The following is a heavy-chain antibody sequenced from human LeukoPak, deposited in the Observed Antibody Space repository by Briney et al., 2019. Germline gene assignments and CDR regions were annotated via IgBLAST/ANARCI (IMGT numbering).Heavy chain of an antibody. CDR1: GGSFSGYY. CDR3: ARRGRYCSGGSCYFDY. J-gene: IGHJ4*02. CDR2: INHSGST. Sequence: SETLFLTCAVYGGSFSGYYWSWIRQPPGKGLEWIGEINHSGSTNYNPSLKSRVTISVDTSKNQFSLKLSSVTAADTAVYYCARRGRYCSGGSCYFDYWGQGTLVTVSS. D-gene: IGHD2-15*01. V-gene: IGHV4-34*01.